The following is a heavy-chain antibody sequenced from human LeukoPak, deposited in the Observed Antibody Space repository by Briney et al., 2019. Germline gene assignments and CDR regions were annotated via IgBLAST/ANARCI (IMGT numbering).Heavy chain of an antibody. CDR2: ISAYNGNT. V-gene: IGHV1-18*01. J-gene: IGHJ3*02. D-gene: IGHD3-22*01. CDR1: GYTFTSYG. CDR3: ARDLSKVVASDAFDI. Sequence: ASVKVSCKASGYTFTSYGISWVRQAPGQGLEWMGWISAYNGNTNYAQKLQGRVTLTTDTSTSTAYMELRSLRSDDTAVYYCARDLSKVVASDAFDIWGQGTMVTVSS.